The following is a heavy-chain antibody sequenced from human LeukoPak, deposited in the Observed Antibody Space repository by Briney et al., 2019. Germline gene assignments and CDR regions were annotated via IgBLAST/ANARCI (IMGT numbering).Heavy chain of an antibody. J-gene: IGHJ6*03. Sequence: SQTLSLTCTVSGGSISSGSYYWSWIRQPAGKGLEWIGRIYTSGSINYNPSLKSRVTISVDTSKNQFSLKLSSVTAADTAVYYCARAPTTPYYYYMDVWGKGTTVTVSS. V-gene: IGHV4-61*02. CDR1: GGSISSGSYY. CDR2: IYTSGSI. D-gene: IGHD4-11*01. CDR3: ARAPTTPYYYYMDV.